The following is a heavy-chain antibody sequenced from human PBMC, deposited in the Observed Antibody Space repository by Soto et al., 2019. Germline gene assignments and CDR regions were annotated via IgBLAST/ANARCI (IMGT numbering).Heavy chain of an antibody. V-gene: IGHV4-39*01. Sequence: SETLSLTCTVSGGSISSSSYYWGWIRQPPGKGLEWIGSIYYSGSTYYNPSLKSRVTISVDTSKNQFSLKLSSVTAADTAVYYCARRYCSSTSCYPHQNWFDPWGQGTLVTVSS. J-gene: IGHJ5*02. CDR3: ARRYCSSTSCYPHQNWFDP. CDR2: IYYSGST. D-gene: IGHD2-2*01. CDR1: GGSISSSSYY.